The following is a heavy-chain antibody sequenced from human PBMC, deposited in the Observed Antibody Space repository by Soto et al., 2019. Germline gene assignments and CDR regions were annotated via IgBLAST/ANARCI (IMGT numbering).Heavy chain of an antibody. J-gene: IGHJ4*02. D-gene: IGHD2-15*01. CDR1: GGSISSGGYS. Sequence: SETLSLTCAVSGGSISSGGYSWSWIRQPPGKGLEWIGYIYHSGSTYYNPSLKSRVTISVDRSKNQFSLKLSSVTAADTAVYYCARRAPRVAAIDYWGQGTLVTVSS. CDR2: IYHSGST. CDR3: ARRAPRVAAIDY. V-gene: IGHV4-30-2*01.